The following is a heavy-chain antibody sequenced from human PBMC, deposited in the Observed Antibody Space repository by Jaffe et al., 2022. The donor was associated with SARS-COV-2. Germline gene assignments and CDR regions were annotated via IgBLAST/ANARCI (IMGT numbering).Heavy chain of an antibody. V-gene: IGHV3-30*04. D-gene: IGHD1-26*01. J-gene: IGHJ3*02. Sequence: QVQLVESGGGVVQPGRSLRLSCAASGFNFSTYAMHWVRQAPGKGLEWVAVISYDGNNKNYADSVKGRFTISRDNSKNTLYLQMNSLRAEDTAVYYCVRVRPRWELLRHDGFDIWGQGTMVTVSS. CDR3: VRVRPRWELLRHDGFDI. CDR2: ISYDGNNK. CDR1: GFNFSTYA.